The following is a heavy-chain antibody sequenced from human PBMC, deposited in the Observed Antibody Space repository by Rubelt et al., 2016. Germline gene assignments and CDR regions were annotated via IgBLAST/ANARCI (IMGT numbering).Heavy chain of an antibody. CDR3: ATSSSSY. CDR1: GYTFTSYG. D-gene: IGHD6-13*01. J-gene: IGHJ4*02. CDR2: ISAYNGNT. Sequence: QVQLVQSGAEVKKPGASVKVSCKASGYTFTSYGISWVRQAPGQGLEWLGWISAYNGNTDYAQKLQGRVNMTTDTYTSTVYMELSSLRSEDTAVYYWATSSSSYWGQGTLVTVSS. V-gene: IGHV1-18*01.